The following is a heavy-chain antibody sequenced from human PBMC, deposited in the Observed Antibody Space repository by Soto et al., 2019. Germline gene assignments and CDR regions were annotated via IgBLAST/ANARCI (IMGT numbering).Heavy chain of an antibody. D-gene: IGHD2-21*01. CDR3: VRAPLDYYSADYFDN. V-gene: IGHV1-8*01. CDR1: GYTLTELS. Sequence: GASVKVFCKVCGYTLTELSMHWVRQATGQGLEWMGWMNPYSGNTGYAQKFQGRVTMTRDNSITTAYMELSSLRSEDTAVYYCVRAPLDYYSADYFDNWGQGTLVT. J-gene: IGHJ4*02. CDR2: MNPYSGNT.